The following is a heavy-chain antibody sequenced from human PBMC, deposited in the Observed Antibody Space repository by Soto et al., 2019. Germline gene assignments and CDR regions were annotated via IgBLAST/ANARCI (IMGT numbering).Heavy chain of an antibody. Sequence: SCKASGYTCPRYDMHWVRQAPGQGLEWMGIINPSGGSTSYAQKFQGRVTMTRDTSTSTVYMELSSLRSEDTAVYYCARDLYGTMVRAPTPGYWGQGTLVTVSS. CDR3: ARDLYGTMVRAPTPGY. J-gene: IGHJ4*02. V-gene: IGHV1-46*03. CDR2: INPSGGST. D-gene: IGHD3-10*01. CDR1: GYTCPRYD.